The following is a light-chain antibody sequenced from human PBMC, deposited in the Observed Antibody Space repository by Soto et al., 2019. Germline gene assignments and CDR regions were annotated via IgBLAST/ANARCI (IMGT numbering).Light chain of an antibody. Sequence: QSVLTHPPSVSAAPGQKVGISCSGRGSTLGKGVVSWYQHLPGTAPKLLIYDNNRRPSGIPDRFSASTSGASASLGITGLQTGDEADYYCGTWDNSLRGWVFGGGTKLTV. J-gene: IGLJ3*02. CDR1: GSTLGKGV. V-gene: IGLV1-51*01. CDR3: GTWDNSLRGWV. CDR2: DNN.